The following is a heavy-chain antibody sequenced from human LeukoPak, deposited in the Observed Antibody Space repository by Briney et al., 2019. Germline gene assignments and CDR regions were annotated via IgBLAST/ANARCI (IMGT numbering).Heavy chain of an antibody. CDR1: GFTFTSYG. CDR2: IRHDGNDK. D-gene: IGHD6-13*01. J-gene: IGHJ4*02. CDR3: ARDGKAAGTAFFDY. V-gene: IGHV3-30*02. Sequence: QPGGSLGLSCVASGFTFTSYGMHWVRQAPGKGLEWVALIRHDGNDKYYAETVKGRFAISRDNSKNTLYLQMNSLRAEDTAVYYCARDGKAAGTAFFDYWGQGTLVTVSS.